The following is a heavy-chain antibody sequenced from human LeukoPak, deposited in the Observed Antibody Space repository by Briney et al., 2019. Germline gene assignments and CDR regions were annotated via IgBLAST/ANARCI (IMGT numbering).Heavy chain of an antibody. CDR2: IKPSSGAT. CDR1: GYTFSGHY. V-gene: IGHV1-2*02. Sequence: EASVKVSCKASGYTFSGHYMHWVRQAPGQGLEWMGWIKPSSGATNYAQKFRGRVTMTRDTSNSTSYMELSRLRSDDTALYYCASCYYDSSGYYYFDYWGQGTLVTVSS. CDR3: ASCYYDSSGYYYFDY. D-gene: IGHD3-22*01. J-gene: IGHJ4*02.